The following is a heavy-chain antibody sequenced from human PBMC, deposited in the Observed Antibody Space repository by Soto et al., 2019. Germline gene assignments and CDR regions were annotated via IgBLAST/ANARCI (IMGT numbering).Heavy chain of an antibody. CDR3: SRDSYGGNCCDAFDI. CDR1: GYTFTSKS. CDR2: ISPYNGKT. D-gene: IGHD5-18*01. J-gene: IGHJ3*02. V-gene: IGHV1-18*01. Sequence: QAQLVQSGAEVKKPGASVTISCKASGYTFTSKSLIWVRQAPGHGLEWVGWISPYNGKTEYANHVQGRVTMTRDTSTSTAYMELRSLRSDETAVYYCSRDSYGGNCCDAFDIWGQGIMVIVSS.